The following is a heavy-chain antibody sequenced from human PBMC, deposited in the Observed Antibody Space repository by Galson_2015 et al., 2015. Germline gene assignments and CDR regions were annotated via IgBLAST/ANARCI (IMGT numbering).Heavy chain of an antibody. J-gene: IGHJ4*02. CDR1: GYTFSSYA. Sequence: SVKVSCKASGYTFSSYAISWVRQAPGQGLEWMGGIIPIFGTANYAQKFQGRVTITADESTSTAYMELSSLRSEDTAVYYCARDHYDSLTGYQNRIDYWGQGTLVTVSS. V-gene: IGHV1-69*13. CDR2: IIPIFGTA. CDR3: ARDHYDSLTGYQNRIDY. D-gene: IGHD3-9*01.